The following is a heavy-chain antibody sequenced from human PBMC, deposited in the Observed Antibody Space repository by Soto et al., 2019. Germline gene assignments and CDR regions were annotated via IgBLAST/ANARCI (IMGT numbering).Heavy chain of an antibody. CDR3: VKDSWDYSSRFDY. CDR2: ISNNGNTT. V-gene: IGHV3-64D*06. Sequence: PGGSLRLSCSVSGFTFSAYTMHWVRQAPGKGLQYVSAISNNGNTTYYADSVKGRFTISRDNSKNTLYLQMSSLRAEDTAVYYCVKDSWDYSSRFDYWGQGTRVTVSS. J-gene: IGHJ4*02. CDR1: GFTFSAYT. D-gene: IGHD2-21*01.